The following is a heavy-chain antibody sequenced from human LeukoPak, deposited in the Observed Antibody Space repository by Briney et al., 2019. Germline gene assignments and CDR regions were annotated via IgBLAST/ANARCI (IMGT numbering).Heavy chain of an antibody. J-gene: IGHJ4*02. CDR1: GFTFSSYA. CDR3: AKGPDSSGYYYLEY. V-gene: IGHV3-23*01. Sequence: PGGSLRLSCAASGFTFSSYAMSWVRQAPGKGLEWVSAISGSGGSTYYADSAKGRFTISRDNSKNTLYLQMNSLRAEDTAVYYCAKGPDSSGYYYLEYWGQGTLVTVSS. D-gene: IGHD3-22*01. CDR2: ISGSGGST.